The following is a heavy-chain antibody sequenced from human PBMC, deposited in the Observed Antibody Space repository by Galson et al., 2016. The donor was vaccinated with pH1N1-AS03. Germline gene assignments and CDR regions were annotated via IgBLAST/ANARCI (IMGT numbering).Heavy chain of an antibody. CDR2: IIIGRGLPP. CDR1: RGSFGGAY. D-gene: IGHD3-10*01. J-gene: IGHJ4*02. V-gene: IGHV4-34*12. Sequence: SETLSLTCTVSRGSFGGAYWTWIRPPPGKGLEWVGEIIIGRGLPPTYTPSLKRRVTISIDTSRGELSLKLRSVTAADTGVYYCARRPTGIDYWGQGVQVTVSS. CDR3: ARRPTGIDY.